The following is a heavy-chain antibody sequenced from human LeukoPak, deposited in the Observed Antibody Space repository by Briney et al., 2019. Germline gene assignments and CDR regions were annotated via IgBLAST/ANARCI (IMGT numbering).Heavy chain of an antibody. D-gene: IGHD7-27*01. CDR3: ARTRIWGSRSDAFDF. Sequence: ASVKVSCKASGGSFSRHALNWVRQAPGQGLEWMGGIIPMLGTANYADHLRDRVTITTDESTSTVYMELSSLRSEDTATYYCARTRIWGSRSDAFDFWGQGTFVTVSS. CDR2: IIPMLGTA. J-gene: IGHJ3*01. V-gene: IGHV1-69*05. CDR1: GGSFSRHA.